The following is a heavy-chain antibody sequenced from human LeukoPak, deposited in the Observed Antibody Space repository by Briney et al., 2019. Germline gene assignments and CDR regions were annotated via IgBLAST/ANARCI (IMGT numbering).Heavy chain of an antibody. J-gene: IGHJ5*02. V-gene: IGHV4-31*03. CDR3: ARVRTTDMVKSNWFDP. D-gene: IGHD5-18*01. CDR2: IYYSGST. CDR1: GGSISSGAYY. Sequence: SETLPLTCTVSGGSISSGAYYWSWIRQLPGKGLEWIGFIYYSGSTYYNPSLKSRVTISIDTSKNHFSLKLSSVTAADTAVYYCARVRTTDMVKSNWFDPWGQGTLVTVSS.